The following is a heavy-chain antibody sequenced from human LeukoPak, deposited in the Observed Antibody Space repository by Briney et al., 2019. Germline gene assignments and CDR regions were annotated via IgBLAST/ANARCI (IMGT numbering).Heavy chain of an antibody. J-gene: IGHJ4*02. V-gene: IGHV5-51*01. D-gene: IGHD3-16*01. CDR3: ARPQDIYTAFDY. CDR1: GYSFTYYL. CDR2: IYHGDSDT. Sequence: GALLKTSCTGSGYSFTYYLIGWGREMPGKGLEWMGIIYHGDSDTRYSPSLQGQVTISADKSISTAYLQWSSLKASDTAMYYCARPQDIYTAFDYWGQGTLVTVSS.